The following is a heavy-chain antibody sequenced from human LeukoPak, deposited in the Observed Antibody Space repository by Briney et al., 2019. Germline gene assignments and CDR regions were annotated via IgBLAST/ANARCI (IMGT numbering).Heavy chain of an antibody. D-gene: IGHD7-27*01. CDR1: GFTFRNVW. J-gene: IGHJ4*02. CDR2: IKSKSDGETT. CDR3: STVLNGDTDY. Sequence: GGSLRLSCAASGFTFRNVWMSWVRQAPGKGLEWVGRIKSKSDGETTQYAAPVKGRITISRDDSRNTLYLHMDSLTTGDTAVYYCSTVLNGDTDYWGRGALATVSS. V-gene: IGHV3-15*01.